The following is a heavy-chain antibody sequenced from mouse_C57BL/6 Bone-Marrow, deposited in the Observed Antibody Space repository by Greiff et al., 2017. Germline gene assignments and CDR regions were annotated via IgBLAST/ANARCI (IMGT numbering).Heavy chain of an antibody. Sequence: VQLQQPGAELVRPGTSVKLSCKASGYTFTSYWMHWVKQRPGQGLEWIGVIDPSDSYTNYNQKFKGKATLTVDTSSSTAYMQLSSLTSEDSAVYYCARGQLRYYFVYWGQGTTLTVSS. J-gene: IGHJ2*01. CDR1: GYTFTSYW. V-gene: IGHV1-59*01. D-gene: IGHD3-2*02. CDR3: ARGQLRYYFVY. CDR2: IDPSDSYT.